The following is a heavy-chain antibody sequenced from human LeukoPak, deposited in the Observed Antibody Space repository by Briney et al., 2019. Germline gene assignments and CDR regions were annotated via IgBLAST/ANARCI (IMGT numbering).Heavy chain of an antibody. D-gene: IGHD3-22*01. J-gene: IGHJ4*02. CDR1: GFTFSNYG. CDR2: IQYDGSNK. CDR3: AKAWPDTYYYDSTGYHYLDY. Sequence: GGSLRLSCAASGFTFSNYGIHWVRQAPGKGLEWVAFIQYDGSNKYYADSVKGRFTVSRDNSKNTLYLQMNSLRAEDTAVYYCAKAWPDTYYYDSTGYHYLDYWGQGTLVTVSS. V-gene: IGHV3-30*02.